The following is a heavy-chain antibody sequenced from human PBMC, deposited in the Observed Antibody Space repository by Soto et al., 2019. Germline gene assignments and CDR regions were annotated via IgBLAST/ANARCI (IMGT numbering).Heavy chain of an antibody. Sequence: QVQLVESGGGVVKPGRSLRLSCAASGFTFSSYGMHWVRQAPGKGLEWVAVIWYDGSNKYYADSVKGRFTISRDNSKNTLYLQMNSLRAEDTAVYYCARDTPRGRGDYYYGMDVWGQGTTVTVSS. J-gene: IGHJ6*02. CDR1: GFTFSSYG. V-gene: IGHV3-33*01. CDR2: IWYDGSNK. CDR3: ARDTPRGRGDYYYGMDV. D-gene: IGHD3-10*01.